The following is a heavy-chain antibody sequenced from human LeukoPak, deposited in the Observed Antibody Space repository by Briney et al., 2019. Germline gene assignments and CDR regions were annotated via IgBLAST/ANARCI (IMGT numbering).Heavy chain of an antibody. V-gene: IGHV3-23*01. CDR1: GFTFSSYA. Sequence: GGSLRLSCAASGFTFSSYAMSWVRQAPGKGREWVSAISGSGGSTYYADSVKGRFTISRDNSKNTLYLQMNSLRAEGTAVYYVAPQGGVLTGYFNYWGQGTLVTVSS. D-gene: IGHD3-9*01. CDR2: ISGSGGST. J-gene: IGHJ4*02. CDR3: APQGGVLTGYFNY.